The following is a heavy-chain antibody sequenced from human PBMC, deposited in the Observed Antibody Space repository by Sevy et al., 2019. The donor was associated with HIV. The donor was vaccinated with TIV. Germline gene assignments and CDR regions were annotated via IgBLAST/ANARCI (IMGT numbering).Heavy chain of an antibody. J-gene: IGHJ4*02. Sequence: GGSLRLSCVGSGFTFGDYYISWIRQAPGKGLECVAYISSRSSFTNYTDSVKGRFTISRDNAKNSLYLQMSSLRAEDTAVYYCARDLPPSATVVPHFDYWGQRTLVTVSS. D-gene: IGHD2-21*01. CDR1: GFTFGDYY. CDR3: ARDLPPSATVVPHFDY. CDR2: ISSRSSFT. V-gene: IGHV3-11*06.